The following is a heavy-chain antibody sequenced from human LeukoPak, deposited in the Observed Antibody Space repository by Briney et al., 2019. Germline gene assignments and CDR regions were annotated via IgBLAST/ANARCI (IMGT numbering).Heavy chain of an antibody. D-gene: IGHD2-2*01. CDR3: VRDSGQLRSDY. Sequence: SETLSLTCVVSGYSISTDYFWGWIRQPPGKGLEWIGTISHSGTTFYKPSLKTRITISLDTSKDHFSLKGNSVTAADTAVYYCVRDSGQLRSDYWGQGTLVTVSS. CDR2: ISHSGTT. V-gene: IGHV4-38-2*02. J-gene: IGHJ4*02. CDR1: GYSISTDYF.